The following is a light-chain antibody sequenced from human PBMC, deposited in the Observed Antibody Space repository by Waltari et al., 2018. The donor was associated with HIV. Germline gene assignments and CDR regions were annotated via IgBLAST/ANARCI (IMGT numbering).Light chain of an antibody. Sequence: QSELTQPPSASGTPGQRVTISCSGSSSNIGDNTVNWYQQLPGTAPKLLIYTNTRRPSGVPDRFSGSKSGTSASLAISGLQSEDEADYYCATWDDSLNGHVVFGGGTKLTVL. CDR2: TNT. V-gene: IGLV1-44*01. J-gene: IGLJ2*01. CDR1: SSNIGDNT. CDR3: ATWDDSLNGHVV.